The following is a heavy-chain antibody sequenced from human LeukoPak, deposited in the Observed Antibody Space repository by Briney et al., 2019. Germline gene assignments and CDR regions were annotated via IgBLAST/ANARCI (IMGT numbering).Heavy chain of an antibody. CDR3: VNTIFGRYAFDI. CDR2: INPNSGGT. J-gene: IGHJ3*02. Sequence: ASVKVSCKASGYTFTGYYMHWVRQAPGQGLEWMGWINPNSGGTNYAQKFQGRVTMTRDTSISTAYMELSRLRSDDTAVYYCVNTIFGRYAFDIWGQGTMVTVSP. CDR1: GYTFTGYY. D-gene: IGHD3-3*01. V-gene: IGHV1-2*02.